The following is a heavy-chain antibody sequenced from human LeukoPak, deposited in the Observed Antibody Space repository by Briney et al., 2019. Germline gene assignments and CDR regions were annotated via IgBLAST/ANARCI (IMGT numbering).Heavy chain of an antibody. CDR2: IKQDGSEK. J-gene: IGHJ4*02. CDR1: GFTFRDYW. Sequence: PGGSLRLSCAASGFTFRDYWMNWVRQAPGKGLEWVASIKQDGSEKHYVDSVKGRFTISRDNAKNSLYLQMNSLRAEDTAVYYCARDGTSIVGSLDYWGQGTLVTVSS. D-gene: IGHD1-26*01. V-gene: IGHV3-7*05. CDR3: ARDGTSIVGSLDY.